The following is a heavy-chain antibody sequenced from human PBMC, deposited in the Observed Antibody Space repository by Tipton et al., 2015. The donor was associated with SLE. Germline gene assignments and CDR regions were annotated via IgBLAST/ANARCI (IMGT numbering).Heavy chain of an antibody. CDR1: GGSFSGYY. J-gene: IGHJ5*02. Sequence: GLVKPSETLSLTCAVYGGSFSGYYWSWIRQPPGKGLEWIGEINHSGSTNYNPSLKSRVTISVDTSKNQFSLKLSSVTAADTAVYYCARLPTGFPNWFDPWGQGTLVTVSS. CDR2: INHSGST. V-gene: IGHV4-34*01. CDR3: ARLPTGFPNWFDP. D-gene: IGHD4-17*01.